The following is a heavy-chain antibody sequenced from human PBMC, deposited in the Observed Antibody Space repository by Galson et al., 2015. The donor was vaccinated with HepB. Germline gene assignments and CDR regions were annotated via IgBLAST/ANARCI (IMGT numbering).Heavy chain of an antibody. CDR3: ARGGLGYCSSTSCRGYYYYYYMDV. D-gene: IGHD2-2*01. Sequence: SVKVSCKASGYTFTSYYMHWVRQAPGQGLEWMGIINPSGGSTSYAQKFQGRVTMTRDTSTSTVYMELSSLRSEDTAVYYCARGGLGYCSSTSCRGYYYYYYMDVWGKGTTVTVSS. V-gene: IGHV1-46*01. CDR1: GYTFTSYY. J-gene: IGHJ6*03. CDR2: INPSGGST.